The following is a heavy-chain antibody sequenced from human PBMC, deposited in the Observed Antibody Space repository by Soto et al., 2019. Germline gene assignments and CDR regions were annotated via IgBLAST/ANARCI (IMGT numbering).Heavy chain of an antibody. CDR3: ARHLLVDATTPYFDY. D-gene: IGHD2-15*01. CDR1: GFTFSSYA. J-gene: IGHJ4*02. Sequence: QVQLVESGGGVVQPGRSLRVSCAASGFTFSSYAIHWVRQAPGKGLEWVAVISYDGNNKYYADSVKGRFTISRDNAKNTLCLQMNSLRPEDTAVYYCARHLLVDATTPYFDYWGQGTLVTVSS. CDR2: ISYDGNNK. V-gene: IGHV3-30-3*01.